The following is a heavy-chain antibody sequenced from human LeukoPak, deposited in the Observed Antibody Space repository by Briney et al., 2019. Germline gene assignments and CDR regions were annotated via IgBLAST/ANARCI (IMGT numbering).Heavy chain of an antibody. CDR2: ISGYNGNT. CDR3: ARHRSYCTNGVCWNLFDY. CDR1: GYTFISYG. J-gene: IGHJ4*02. Sequence: ASVKVSCKASGYTFISYGISWVRQAPGQGLEWMGWISGYNGNTNYAQKFQGRVTMTTDTSTSTAYMELRSLRSEDTAVYYCARHRSYCTNGVCWNLFDYWGQGTLVTVSS. V-gene: IGHV1-18*01. D-gene: IGHD2-8*01.